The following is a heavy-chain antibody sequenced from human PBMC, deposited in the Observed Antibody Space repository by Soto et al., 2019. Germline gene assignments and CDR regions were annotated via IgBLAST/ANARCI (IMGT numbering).Heavy chain of an antibody. D-gene: IGHD5-12*01. CDR1: GFTIRNNY. Sequence: GGSLRLSCAASGFTIRNNYMSWVRLPPGKGLEWVSVIYSGGTTMHADSVRGRFTISRDTSKNILYLDMNSLRVEDTATYFCARDGEGAPITKPIYFQQWGQGTLVTVSS. J-gene: IGHJ1*01. V-gene: IGHV3-66*01. CDR2: IYSGGTT. CDR3: ARDGEGAPITKPIYFQQ.